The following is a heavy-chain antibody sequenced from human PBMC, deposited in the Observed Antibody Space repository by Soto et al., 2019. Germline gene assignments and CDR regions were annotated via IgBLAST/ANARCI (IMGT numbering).Heavy chain of an antibody. J-gene: IGHJ3*02. V-gene: IGHV3-23*01. D-gene: IGHD3-3*01. CDR2: ISGSGGST. CDR3: AKEDQRGYYDFWSVWRASDAFDI. Sequence: PGGSLRLSCAASGFTFSSYAMSWVRQAPGKGLEWVSAISGSGGSTYYADSVKGRFTISRDNSKNTLYLQMNSLRAEDTAVYYCAKEDQRGYYDFWSVWRASDAFDIWGQGTMVTVSS. CDR1: GFTFSSYA.